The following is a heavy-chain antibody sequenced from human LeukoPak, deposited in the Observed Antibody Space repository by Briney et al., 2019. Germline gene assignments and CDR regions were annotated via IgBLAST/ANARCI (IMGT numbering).Heavy chain of an antibody. CDR2: IYTSGST. D-gene: IGHD3-10*01. CDR1: GGSISSYY. J-gene: IGHJ4*02. CDR3: ARMLLVRGVMD. V-gene: IGHV4-4*07. Sequence: SETLSLTCTVSGGSISSYYWTWIRQPAGKGLEWIGRIYTSGSTNYNPSLKSRVTISVDTSKNQFSLKLSSVTAADTAVYYCARMLLVRGVMDWGQGTLVTVSS.